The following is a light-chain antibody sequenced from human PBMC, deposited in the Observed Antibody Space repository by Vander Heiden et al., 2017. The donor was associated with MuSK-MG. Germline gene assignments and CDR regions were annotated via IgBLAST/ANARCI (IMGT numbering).Light chain of an antibody. CDR2: GKN. J-gene: IGLJ2*01. V-gene: IGLV3-19*01. CDR3: NSRDSSRTHVI. Sequence: SSALTQAPAVSVALGQTVRLTCQCDRLRIYYARWYQQKPGQAPVLVIYGKNKRPSGIPDRFSGSTSGNTASLTITGAQAEEEADYYCNSRDSSRTHVIFGGGTKLTVL. CDR1: RLRIYY.